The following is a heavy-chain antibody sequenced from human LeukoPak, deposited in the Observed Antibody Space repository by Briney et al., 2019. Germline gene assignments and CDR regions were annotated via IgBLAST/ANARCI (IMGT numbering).Heavy chain of an antibody. CDR3: ARAIAAAGSP. V-gene: IGHV3-21*01. CDR1: GFTFSSYE. D-gene: IGHD6-13*01. CDR2: ISSSSSYI. J-gene: IGHJ5*02. Sequence: GGSLRLSCAASGFTFSSYEMNWVRQAPGKGLEWVSSISSSSSYIYYADSVKGRFTISRDNAKNSLYLQMNSLRAEDTAVYYCARAIAAAGSPWGQGTLVTVSS.